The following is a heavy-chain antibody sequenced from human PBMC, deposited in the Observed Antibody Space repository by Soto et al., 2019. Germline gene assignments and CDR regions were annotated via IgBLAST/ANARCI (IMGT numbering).Heavy chain of an antibody. J-gene: IGHJ4*02. CDR1: GFTFDDHG. V-gene: IGHV3-20*04. Sequence: GGSLRLSCAASGFTFDDHGMSWVRQAPGKGLEWVSSISWNGGRAGYAGYVKGRFTISRDNFKNSLYLQIDSLRAEDTALYYCARDDGYCSDTTCSYYFDYWGQGT. D-gene: IGHD2-2*03. CDR2: ISWNGGRA. CDR3: ARDDGYCSDTTCSYYFDY.